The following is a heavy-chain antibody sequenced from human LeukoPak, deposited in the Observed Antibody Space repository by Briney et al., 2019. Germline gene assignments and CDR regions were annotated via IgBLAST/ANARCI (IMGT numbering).Heavy chain of an antibody. CDR2: ISHSGSP. CDR3: ARVVRPQGDFDS. D-gene: IGHD2-15*01. CDR1: DYSITYGHF. Sequence: SETLSLTCAVSDYSITYGHFWAWIRQPPGKGLEWIGSISHSGSPHYSPTLESRVTISRDTSENKFSLKMTSVTAADTAVYFCARVVRPQGDFDSWGQGTLVIISS. J-gene: IGHJ4*02. V-gene: IGHV4-38-2*01.